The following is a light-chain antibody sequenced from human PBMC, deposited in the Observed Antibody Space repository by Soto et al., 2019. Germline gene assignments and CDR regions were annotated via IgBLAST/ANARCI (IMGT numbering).Light chain of an antibody. V-gene: IGKV3-20*01. CDR1: QSVSSNY. CDR2: GAS. CDR3: QQYGSSGT. J-gene: IGKJ5*01. Sequence: EIVLTQSPGTLPLSQGERSTLSCRASQSVSSNYLAWYQQKPGQAARLLIYGASNRATGIPDRFSGSGSGTDFTLTISRLEPEEFAVYYCQQYGSSGTFGQVTRLAIK.